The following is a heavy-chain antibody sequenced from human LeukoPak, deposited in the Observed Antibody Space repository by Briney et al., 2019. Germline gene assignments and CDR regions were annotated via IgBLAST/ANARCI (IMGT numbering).Heavy chain of an antibody. V-gene: IGHV3-33*01. CDR2: IWYDGSNK. D-gene: IGHD3-10*01. CDR1: GFTFSSYG. CDR3: ARERYDYGSGSYLDY. Sequence: PGRSLRLSCAASGFTFSSYGMYWVRQAPGKGLEWVAVIWYDGSNKYYADSVKGRFTISRDNSKNTLYLQMNSLRAEDTAVYYCARERYDYGSGSYLDYWGQGTLVTVSS. J-gene: IGHJ4*02.